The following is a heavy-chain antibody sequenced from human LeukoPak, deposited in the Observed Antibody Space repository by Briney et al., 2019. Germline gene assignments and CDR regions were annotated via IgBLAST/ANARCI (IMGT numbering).Heavy chain of an antibody. CDR3: AAYYYDSSGYPT. J-gene: IGHJ4*02. D-gene: IGHD3-22*01. CDR1: GYTFTSYD. V-gene: IGHV1-8*03. CDR2: MNPNSGNT. Sequence: GASVKVSCKASGYTFTSYDINWVRQATGQGLEWMGWMNPNSGNTGYAQKFQGRVTITRNTSISTAYMELSSLRSEDTAVYYCAAYYYDSSGYPTWGQGTLVTVSS.